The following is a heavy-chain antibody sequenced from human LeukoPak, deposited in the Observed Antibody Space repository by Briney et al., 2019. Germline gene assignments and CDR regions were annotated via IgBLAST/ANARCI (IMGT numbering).Heavy chain of an antibody. D-gene: IGHD3-9*01. J-gene: IGHJ4*02. CDR1: GFTFSNYA. CDR3: AKRSYDILTGLRYFDY. V-gene: IGHV3-23*01. CDR2: ISASGGST. Sequence: GGSLRLSCAASGFTFSNYAMSWVRQAPGKGPEWVSGISASGGSTYYADSVKGRFTISRDNSKNTLYLQMNSLRAEDTAVYYCAKRSYDILTGLRYFDYWGQGTLVTVSS.